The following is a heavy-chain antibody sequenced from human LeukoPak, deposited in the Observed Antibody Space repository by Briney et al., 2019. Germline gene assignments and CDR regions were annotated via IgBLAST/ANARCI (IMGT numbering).Heavy chain of an antibody. V-gene: IGHV4-39*07. J-gene: IGHJ3*02. CDR1: GGSISSSSYY. CDR2: INHSGST. D-gene: IGHD3-3*01. CDR3: ARGDHYDFWSGYAFDI. Sequence: SETLSLTCTVSGGSISSSSYYWGWIRQPPGKGLEWIGEINHSGSTNYNPSLKSRVTISVDTSKNQFSLKLSSVTAADTAVYYCARGDHYDFWSGYAFDIWGQGTMVTVSS.